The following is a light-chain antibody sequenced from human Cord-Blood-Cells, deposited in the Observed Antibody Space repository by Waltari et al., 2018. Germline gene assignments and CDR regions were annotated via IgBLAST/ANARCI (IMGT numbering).Light chain of an antibody. CDR2: KDS. Sequence: SYELTQPPSVSVSPGQTARITCSGDALPKHYAYWYQQKPGQAPVLVIYKDSERPSGIPERFSGSSSGKTGTLTISGVQAEDEADYYCQSADSSGTYKVFGGGTKLTVL. CDR3: QSADSSGTYKV. J-gene: IGLJ3*02. CDR1: ALPKHY. V-gene: IGLV3-25*02.